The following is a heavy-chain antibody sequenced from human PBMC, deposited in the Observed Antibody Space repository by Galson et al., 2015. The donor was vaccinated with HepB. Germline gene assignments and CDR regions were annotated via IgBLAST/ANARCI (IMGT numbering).Heavy chain of an antibody. Sequence: SCKVSGYTLTEFSMHWVRQAPGGRLEWLGGFDPENSETIYDQKFRGRATMTEDASTDTAYMQLSRLRSEVTAIYYCATSNYDFNSGLFDYWGQGTLVTVSS. V-gene: IGHV1-24*01. CDR2: FDPENSET. CDR3: ATSNYDFNSGLFDY. D-gene: IGHD3-3*01. CDR1: GYTLTEFS. J-gene: IGHJ4*02.